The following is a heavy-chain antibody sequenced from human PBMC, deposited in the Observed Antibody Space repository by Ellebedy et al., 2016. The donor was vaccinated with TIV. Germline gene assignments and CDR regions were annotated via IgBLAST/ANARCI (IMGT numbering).Heavy chain of an antibody. CDR3: ARGGVRGVDPQHFQH. J-gene: IGHJ1*01. CDR1: GGSFSGYY. V-gene: IGHV4-34*01. CDR2: INHSGST. Sequence: GSLRLSXAVYGGSFSGYYWSWIRQPPGKGLEWIGEINHSGSTNYNPSLKSRVTISVDTSKNQFSLKLRSVTAADTAVYYCARGGVRGVDPQHFQHWGQGTLVTVSS. D-gene: IGHD3-10*01.